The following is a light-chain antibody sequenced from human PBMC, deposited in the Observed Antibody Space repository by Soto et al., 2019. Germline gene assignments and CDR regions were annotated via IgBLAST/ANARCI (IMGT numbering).Light chain of an antibody. CDR3: RQTKTCPLT. CDR2: GVS. V-gene: IGKV1-9*01. Sequence: DIQLTQSPSFLSASVGDRVNITCRASQRISSYLGWYQQKPGKAPKLLSSGVSTLETGVPSRFSGSGSESEFTLTRSSLQPDDFATYYCRQTKTCPLTFGKGTTLEIK. CDR1: QRISSY. J-gene: IGKJ2*01.